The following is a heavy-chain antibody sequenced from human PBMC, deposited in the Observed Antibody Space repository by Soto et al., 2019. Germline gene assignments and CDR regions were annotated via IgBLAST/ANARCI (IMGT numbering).Heavy chain of an antibody. Sequence: EVQLLESGGALVQPGGSLRLSCAASGFTFSSYAMSWVRQAPGKGLEWVSGIGASGAGTYYADSVNGRFIISRDNSKNTLHLQMSSLRAEDTAVYYCALRKTGSYFDYWGQGTLVTVSS. CDR3: ALRKTGSYFDY. CDR2: IGASGAGT. CDR1: GFTFSSYA. V-gene: IGHV3-23*01. D-gene: IGHD1-26*01. J-gene: IGHJ4*02.